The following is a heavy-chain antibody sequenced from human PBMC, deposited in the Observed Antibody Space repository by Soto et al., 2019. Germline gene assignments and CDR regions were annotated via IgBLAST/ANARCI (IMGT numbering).Heavy chain of an antibody. CDR3: AALWFGEGNY. D-gene: IGHD3-10*01. J-gene: IGHJ4*02. V-gene: IGHV4-39*01. Sequence: QLQLQESGPGLVKPSETLSLTCTVSGGAISNSHYWGWIRQPPGKGLEWIGSIYYTGSTYYNPSLKSRVTISVDTSKNQFSLKLSSVTAADTAVYYCAALWFGEGNYWGQGTLVTVSS. CDR2: IYYTGST. CDR1: GGAISNSHY.